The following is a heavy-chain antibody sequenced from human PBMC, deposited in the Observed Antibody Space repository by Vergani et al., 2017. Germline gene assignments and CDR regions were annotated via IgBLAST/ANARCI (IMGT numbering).Heavy chain of an antibody. CDR1: GFTFIQYG. CDR2: TWYDGNNK. Sequence: QVQLVESVGGVVQPGRSLRLSCAASGFTFIQYGMHWVRQAPGKELEWVAVTWYDGNNKQYADSVKGRITISRDNSKSTMYLQMNSLRDEDTGVYYCARGLRLLYNRFDPWGQGTLVTVSS. D-gene: IGHD1-14*01. CDR3: ARGLRLLYNRFDP. J-gene: IGHJ5*02. V-gene: IGHV3-33*01.